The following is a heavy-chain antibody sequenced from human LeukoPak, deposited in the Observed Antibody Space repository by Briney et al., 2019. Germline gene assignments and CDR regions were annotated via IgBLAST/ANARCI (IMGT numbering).Heavy chain of an antibody. Sequence: PGGSLRLSCAASGFTFSSYSMNWVRQAPGKGLEWVSSISSSSSYIYYADSVKGRFTISRDNAKNSLYLQMNSLRAEDTAVYYCAKDAPLARGVIIYWGQGTLVTVSS. J-gene: IGHJ4*02. V-gene: IGHV3-21*01. CDR2: ISSSSSYI. CDR1: GFTFSSYS. CDR3: AKDAPLARGVIIY. D-gene: IGHD3-10*01.